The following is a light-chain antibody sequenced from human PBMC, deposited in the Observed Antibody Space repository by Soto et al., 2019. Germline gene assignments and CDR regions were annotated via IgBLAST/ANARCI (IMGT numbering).Light chain of an antibody. CDR3: QQYNNWPPTWT. Sequence: EIVMTESPVTLSVSPWERATLSCRASQSVSTKLAWYQHKPGQAPRLLIYGATTRAPDVPARFSGSGSGTDFILTIISLQSEDFAVYYCQQYNNWPPTWTFGQGTKVDIK. J-gene: IGKJ1*01. V-gene: IGKV3-15*01. CDR2: GAT. CDR1: QSVSTK.